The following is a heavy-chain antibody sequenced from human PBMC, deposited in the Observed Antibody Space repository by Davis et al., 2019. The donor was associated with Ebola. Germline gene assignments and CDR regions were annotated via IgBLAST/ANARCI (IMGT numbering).Heavy chain of an antibody. CDR1: GFTFNNYA. Sequence: PGGSLRLSCAASGFTFNNYAMSWVRQAPGKGLEWVSSISGTGGSTYYADSVKGRFTISRDNSKNTLYVQMNSLRAEDTAVYHCAKESGTKPWEFYFDYWGHGTLATVSS. V-gene: IGHV3-23*01. CDR3: AKESGTKPWEFYFDY. J-gene: IGHJ4*01. CDR2: ISGTGGST. D-gene: IGHD1-1*01.